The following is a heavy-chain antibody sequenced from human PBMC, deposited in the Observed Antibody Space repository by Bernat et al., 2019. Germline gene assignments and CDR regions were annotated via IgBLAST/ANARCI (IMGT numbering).Heavy chain of an antibody. V-gene: IGHV4-59*01. Sequence: QVQLQESGPGLVKPSETLARTCTVSGCSINSFYWSWIRQPPGTGLEWIAYVSNSGASKYNPALRSRVTISIDTSNNQFSLKLNSVTAADTAVSYCARGGLLWFGDPCDCWGQGTLVTVSS. D-gene: IGHD3-10*01. CDR2: VSNSGAS. CDR1: GCSINSFY. CDR3: ARGGLLWFGDPCDC. J-gene: IGHJ4*02.